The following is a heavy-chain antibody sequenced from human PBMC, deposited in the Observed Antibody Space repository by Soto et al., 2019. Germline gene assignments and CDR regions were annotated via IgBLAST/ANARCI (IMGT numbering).Heavy chain of an antibody. V-gene: IGHV4-34*01. Sequence: QVQLQQWGAGLLKPSETLSLTCAVYGGSFSGYYWSWIRQPPGKGLEWIGEINHSGSTNYNPSLKSRVTISVDTSKNQFSLELSSVTAADTAVYYCARSGRSGYYYAMAFDIWGQGTMVTVSS. D-gene: IGHD3-22*01. CDR2: INHSGST. CDR3: ARSGRSGYYYAMAFDI. J-gene: IGHJ3*02. CDR1: GGSFSGYY.